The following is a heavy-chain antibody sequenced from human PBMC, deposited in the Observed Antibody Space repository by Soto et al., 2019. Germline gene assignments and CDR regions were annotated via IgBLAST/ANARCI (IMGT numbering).Heavy chain of an antibody. CDR1: GFTFSDYY. D-gene: IGHD3-10*01. CDR3: ARDKSGGFDY. CDR2: ISSSSSYT. V-gene: IGHV3-11*06. Sequence: QVQLVESGGGLVKPGGSLRLSCAASGFTFSDYYMSWIRQAPGKGLEWVSYISSSSSYTNYADSVKGRFTISRDNAKNSLDVQMNSVRAEDTAVYYCARDKSGGFDYWGQGTLVTVSS. J-gene: IGHJ4*02.